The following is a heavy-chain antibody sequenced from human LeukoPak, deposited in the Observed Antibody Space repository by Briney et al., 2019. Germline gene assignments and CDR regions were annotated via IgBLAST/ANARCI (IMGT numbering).Heavy chain of an antibody. CDR3: AKWSSGWYSTGRHDY. Sequence: GGSLRLSCAASGFTFSSYWMHWVRQAPGKGLVWVSRINSDGSSTSYADSVKGRFTISRDNSKNTLYLQMNSLRAEDTAVYYCAKWSSGWYSTGRHDYWGQGTLVTVSS. V-gene: IGHV3-74*01. CDR1: GFTFSSYW. D-gene: IGHD6-19*01. J-gene: IGHJ4*02. CDR2: INSDGSST.